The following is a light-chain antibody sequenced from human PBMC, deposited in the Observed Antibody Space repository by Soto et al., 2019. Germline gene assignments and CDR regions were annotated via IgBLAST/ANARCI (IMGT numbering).Light chain of an antibody. J-gene: IGKJ1*01. CDR1: QSFSTN. CDR3: QQYNDRPGT. CDR2: VAS. Sequence: EVVMTQSPATLSVSPGERATLSCRASQSFSTNLSWFQQKPGQAPRPLIYVASTRATGIPATFSGSGSGTEFTLTISSLQSEDFAVYYCQQYNDRPGTFGQGTKVEIK. V-gene: IGKV3-15*01.